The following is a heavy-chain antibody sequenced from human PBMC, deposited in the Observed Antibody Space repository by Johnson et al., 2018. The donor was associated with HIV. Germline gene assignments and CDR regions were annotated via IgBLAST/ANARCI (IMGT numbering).Heavy chain of an antibody. J-gene: IGHJ3*02. Sequence: QLVESGGGLIQPGGSLRLSCAASGFSVSNIYMSWIRQAPEKGLECVSIIYNADNTFYADSVKGRFTISRDNSKNTLFLQMNSLRAEDTAVYYCAKVVGSSYLRGDAFDIWGQGTMVTVSS. CDR3: AKVVGSSYLRGDAFDI. CDR1: GFSVSNIY. CDR2: IYNADNT. V-gene: IGHV3-53*01. D-gene: IGHD6-6*01.